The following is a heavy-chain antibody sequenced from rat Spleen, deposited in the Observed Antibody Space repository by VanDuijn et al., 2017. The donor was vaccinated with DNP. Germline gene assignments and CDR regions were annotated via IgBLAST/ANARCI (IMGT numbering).Heavy chain of an antibody. V-gene: IGHV5S10*01. Sequence: EVQLVESGGGLVQPGNSLKLSCAASGFTFSDYAMAWVRQSPKKGLEWVATIIYDGSSTYYRDSVRGRFTISRDYARSTLYLQMDSLRSEDTATYYCATSSYVGYDYGFAYWCQGTLVTVSS. CDR2: IIYDGSST. CDR1: GFTFSDYA. J-gene: IGHJ3*01. CDR3: ATSSYVGYDYGFAY. D-gene: IGHD1-7*01.